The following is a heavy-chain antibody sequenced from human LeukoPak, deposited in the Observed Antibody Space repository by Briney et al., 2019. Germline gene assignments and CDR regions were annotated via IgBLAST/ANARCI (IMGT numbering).Heavy chain of an antibody. Sequence: PSETLSLTCTVSGGSITSSSYYWGWIRQPPGKGLEWIGSIYYSGSTYYNPSLKSRVTISVDTSKNQFSLKLSPVTAADTAVYFCARAEGSGSGAYTLDYWGQGILVTVSS. CDR2: IYYSGST. D-gene: IGHD3-10*01. J-gene: IGHJ4*02. CDR3: ARAEGSGSGAYTLDY. V-gene: IGHV4-39*01. CDR1: GGSITSSSYY.